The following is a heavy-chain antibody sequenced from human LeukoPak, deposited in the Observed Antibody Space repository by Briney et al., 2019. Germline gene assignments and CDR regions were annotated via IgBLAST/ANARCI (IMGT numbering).Heavy chain of an antibody. CDR1: GASISSGNYF. Sequence: SETLSLTCTVSGASISSGNYFWRWIRQPAGKGLEWIGRIYTSGSTNYNPSLKTRVTISVDTSENQFSLKLRSVTAADTAVYYCARALCINGVCEWFDPWGQGSLVTVSS. J-gene: IGHJ5*02. CDR3: ARALCINGVCEWFDP. V-gene: IGHV4-61*02. D-gene: IGHD2-8*01. CDR2: IYTSGST.